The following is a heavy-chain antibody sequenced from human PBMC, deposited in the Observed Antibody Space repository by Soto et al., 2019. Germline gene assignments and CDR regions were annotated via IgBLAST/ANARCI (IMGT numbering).Heavy chain of an antibody. D-gene: IGHD6-19*01. CDR1: GFTFSSYA. CDR2: ISGSGGST. J-gene: IGHJ4*02. Sequence: EVQLLESGRGLVQPGGSLRLSCAASGFTFSSYAMSWVRQAPGKGLEWVSAISGSGGSTYYADSVKGRFTFTRDNSKNTLYLQMNSLRAEDTGVYYCARRSSGGYFDYWGQGTLVTVSS. V-gene: IGHV3-23*01. CDR3: ARRSSGGYFDY.